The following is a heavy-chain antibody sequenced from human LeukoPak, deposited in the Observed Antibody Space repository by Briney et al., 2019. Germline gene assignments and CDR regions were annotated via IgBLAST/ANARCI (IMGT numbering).Heavy chain of an antibody. V-gene: IGHV3-21*01. CDR2: ISSSSSYI. J-gene: IGHJ6*03. CDR1: RFTFSSYS. D-gene: IGHD6-6*01. CDR3: AKTILEYSISSGYMDV. Sequence: PGGSLRLSCAASRFTFSSYSMNWVRQAPGKGLEWVSSISSSSSYIYYADSVKGRFTISRDNAKNTLYLQMNSLRADDTAVYYCAKTILEYSISSGYMDVWGKGTTVTVSS.